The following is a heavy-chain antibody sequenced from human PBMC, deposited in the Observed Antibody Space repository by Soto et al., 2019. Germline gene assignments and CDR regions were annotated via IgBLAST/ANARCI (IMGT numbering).Heavy chain of an antibody. D-gene: IGHD3-10*01. Sequence: GGSLRLSCAAFGFTYNSYDMHWVRQVTGKGLEWVSSMGGAGAREYADSVKGRFIISRDNAKNSLYLQMDSLRAGDTAVYYCTRAAFGDGMDLWGQGTQVTVSS. CDR2: MGGAGAR. J-gene: IGHJ6*02. CDR1: GFTYNSYD. CDR3: TRAAFGDGMDL. V-gene: IGHV3-13*01.